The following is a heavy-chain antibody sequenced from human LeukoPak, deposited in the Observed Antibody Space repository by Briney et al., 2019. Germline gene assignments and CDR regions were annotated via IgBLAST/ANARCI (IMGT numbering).Heavy chain of an antibody. CDR3: AKGGGSELSYFFDY. J-gene: IGHJ4*02. Sequence: GGSLRLSCAASGFTFDYYAMHWVRQAPGKGLEWVSRINWNSAFIGYADSVKGRFTISRDNAKNSLYLQINSLRAEDMALYYCAKGGGSELSYFFDYWGQGTLVTVSS. V-gene: IGHV3-9*03. CDR1: GFTFDYYA. CDR2: INWNSAFI. D-gene: IGHD3-10*01.